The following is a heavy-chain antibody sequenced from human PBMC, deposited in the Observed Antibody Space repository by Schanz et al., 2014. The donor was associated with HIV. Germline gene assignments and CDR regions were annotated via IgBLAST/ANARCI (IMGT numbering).Heavy chain of an antibody. CDR3: AKDDQQFAY. J-gene: IGHJ4*02. Sequence: EQVVQSGGGLVQPGGSLRLSCEASGFTLSTYSMDWVRQAPGKGLEWLSYISTDSNTIYYADSVKGRFTISRDNAKNSLYLQMNSLRAEDTAVYYCAKDDQQFAYWGQGTLVTVSS. CDR1: GFTLSTYS. V-gene: IGHV3-48*04. D-gene: IGHD6-6*01. CDR2: ISTDSNTI.